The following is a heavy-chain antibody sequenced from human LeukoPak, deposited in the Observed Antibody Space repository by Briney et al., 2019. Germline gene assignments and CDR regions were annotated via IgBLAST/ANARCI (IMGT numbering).Heavy chain of an antibody. CDR3: ARKRRADPFTFDY. CDR2: ISSSSSYI. D-gene: IGHD6-25*01. V-gene: IGHV3-21*01. CDR1: GFTFSSYS. Sequence: GGSLRLSCAASGFTFSSYSMNWVRQAPGKGLEWVSSISSSSSYIYYADSVKGRFTISRDNAKNSLYLQMNSLRAEDTAVYYCARKRRADPFTFDYWGQGTLVTVSS. J-gene: IGHJ4*02.